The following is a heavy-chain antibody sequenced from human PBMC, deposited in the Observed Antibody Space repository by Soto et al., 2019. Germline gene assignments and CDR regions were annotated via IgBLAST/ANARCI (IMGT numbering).Heavy chain of an antibody. CDR3: TTDAMVRGVIITLTRDY. D-gene: IGHD3-10*01. CDR2: IKSKTDGGTT. CDR1: GFTFSNAW. V-gene: IGHV3-15*01. Sequence: EVQLVESGGGLVQPGGSLRLSCAASGFTFSNAWMSWVRQAPGKGLEWVGRIKSKTDGGTTDYAAPVKGRFTISREESRNTMYLQMTSLTTEGTAVYYCTTDAMVRGVIITLTRDYWCQGTLVIVSS. J-gene: IGHJ4*02.